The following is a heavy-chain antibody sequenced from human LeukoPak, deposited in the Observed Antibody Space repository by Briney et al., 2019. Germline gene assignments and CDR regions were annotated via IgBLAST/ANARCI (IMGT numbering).Heavy chain of an antibody. V-gene: IGHV3-30*18. CDR3: AKEYDYGDYGYIDY. D-gene: IGHD4-17*01. Sequence: GGSLRLSCAASGFTFSSYGMHWVRQAPGKGPEWVAVISYDGSNKYYADSVKGRFTISRDNSKNTLYLQMNSLRAEDTAVYYCAKEYDYGDYGYIDYWGQGTLVTVSS. J-gene: IGHJ4*02. CDR1: GFTFSSYG. CDR2: ISYDGSNK.